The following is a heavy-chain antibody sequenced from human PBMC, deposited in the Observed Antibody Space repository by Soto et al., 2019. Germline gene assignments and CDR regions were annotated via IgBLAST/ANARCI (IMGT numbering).Heavy chain of an antibody. D-gene: IGHD2-21*01. CDR2: IRSSSSI. Sequence: GGSLRLSCAASGFTFSSYSMNWVRQAPGEGLEWVSYIRSSSSIYYADSVKGRFTISRDNAKNSLYLQMNSLRDEDTAVYYCARDNSPYYFDYWGQGTQVTVSS. CDR3: ARDNSPYYFDY. V-gene: IGHV3-48*02. J-gene: IGHJ4*02. CDR1: GFTFSSYS.